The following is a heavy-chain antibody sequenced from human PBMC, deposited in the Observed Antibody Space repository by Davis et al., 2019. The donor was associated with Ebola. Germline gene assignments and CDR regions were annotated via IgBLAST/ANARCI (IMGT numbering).Heavy chain of an antibody. CDR3: ARRRIAAAPYYYYGMDV. CDR2: IYPGDSDT. J-gene: IGHJ6*02. CDR1: GYSFPDFW. Sequence: GESLKISCQGSGYSFPDFWVAWVRQLPGKGLEWMGIIYPGDSDTRYSPSFQGQVTISADKSISTAYLQWSSLKASDTAMYYCARRRIAAAPYYYYGMDVWGQGTTVTVSS. D-gene: IGHD6-13*01. V-gene: IGHV5-51*01.